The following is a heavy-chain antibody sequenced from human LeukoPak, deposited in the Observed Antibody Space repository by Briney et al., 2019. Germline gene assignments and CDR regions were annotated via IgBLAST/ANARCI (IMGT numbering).Heavy chain of an antibody. CDR3: AKDIRTSCYRLGCYYYGMDV. Sequence: PGRSLRLSCAASGFTFSNYGMHWVRQAPGKGLEWVAVISYDGSNKYYADSVKGRFAISRGNSKNTLYLQMNSLRAEDTAVYYCAKDIRTSCYRLGCYYYGMDVWGQGTTVTVSS. D-gene: IGHD2-2*02. V-gene: IGHV3-30*18. J-gene: IGHJ6*02. CDR2: ISYDGSNK. CDR1: GFTFSNYG.